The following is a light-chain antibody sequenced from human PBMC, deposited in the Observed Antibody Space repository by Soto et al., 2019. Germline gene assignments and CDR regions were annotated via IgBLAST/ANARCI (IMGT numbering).Light chain of an antibody. CDR1: QGIRND. Sequence: IQMSQSPSSLSASVGDRVTITCRASQGIRNDLGWYQQKPGKAPKRLIYDASNLESGVPSRFSGSGSGTDVTLAISSLQPEDSATYYCRQDINYPWTFGQGTKVDIK. CDR2: DAS. J-gene: IGKJ1*01. CDR3: RQDINYPWT. V-gene: IGKV1-6*01.